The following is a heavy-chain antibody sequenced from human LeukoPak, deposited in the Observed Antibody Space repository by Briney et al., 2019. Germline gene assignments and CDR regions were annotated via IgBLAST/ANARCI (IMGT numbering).Heavy chain of an antibody. CDR2: IYYSGST. D-gene: IGHD6-13*01. CDR1: GASIRSGDYY. J-gene: IGHJ4*02. CDR3: AREVAAAGTWDY. V-gene: IGHV4-30-4*08. Sequence: SETLSLTCSVSGASIRSGDYYWTWIRQPPGKGLEWIGYIYYSGSTYYNPSLKSRVTISVDTFNNQFSLKLSSVTAADTAVYYCAREVAAAGTWDYWGQGTLVTVSS.